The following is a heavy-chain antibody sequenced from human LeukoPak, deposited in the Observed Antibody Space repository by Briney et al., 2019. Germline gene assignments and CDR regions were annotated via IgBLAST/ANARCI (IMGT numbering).Heavy chain of an antibody. D-gene: IGHD2-15*01. V-gene: IGHV3-33*06. J-gene: IGHJ4*02. CDR2: IWYDGGHQ. CDR3: AKDKDTPATAQPQRGYFES. CDR1: GFPFSGSG. Sequence: PGGSLRLSCAASGFPFSGSGMHWVRQAPGKGLEWVAVIWYDGGHQYYADSVKGRFTISRDNSKNTLDLQMNSLRVEDTAVYFCAKDKDTPATAQPQRGYFESWGQGTLVTVSS.